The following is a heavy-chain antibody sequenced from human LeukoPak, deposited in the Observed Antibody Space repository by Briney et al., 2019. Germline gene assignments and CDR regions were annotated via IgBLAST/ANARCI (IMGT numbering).Heavy chain of an antibody. D-gene: IGHD2-8*01. Sequence: PSETLSLTCTVSGGSISSGDYYWSWIRQPPGKGLEWIGYIYYSGSTYYNPSLKSRVTISVDTSKNQFSLKLSSVTAADTAVYYCASEMVYATNYYYYYMDVWGKGTTVTVSS. V-gene: IGHV4-30-4*08. CDR1: GGSISSGDYY. CDR2: IYYSGST. J-gene: IGHJ6*03. CDR3: ASEMVYATNYYYYYMDV.